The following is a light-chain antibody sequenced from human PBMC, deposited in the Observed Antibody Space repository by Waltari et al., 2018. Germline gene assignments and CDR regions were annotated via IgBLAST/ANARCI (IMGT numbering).Light chain of an antibody. CDR2: EVS. CDR3: SSYTSSSTLGV. J-gene: IGLJ2*01. CDR1: SSHVGGSYY. V-gene: IGLV2-14*01. Sequence: QSALTQPASVSGSPGTSITISCPGTSSHVGGSYYAAWYQQHPGKAPKLMIYEVSNRPSGVSNRFSGSKSGNTASLTISGLQAEDEADYYCSSYTSSSTLGVFGGGTKLTVL.